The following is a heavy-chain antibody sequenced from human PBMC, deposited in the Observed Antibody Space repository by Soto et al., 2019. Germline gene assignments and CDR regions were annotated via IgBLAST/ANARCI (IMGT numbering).Heavy chain of an antibody. D-gene: IGHD6-19*01. V-gene: IGHV3-9*01. CDR1: GFTFDDFA. J-gene: IGHJ1*01. CDR3: AKDISPIIAVAGTRSRGEYFHH. CDR2: ISWNSGSI. Sequence: DVQLVESGGGLVQPGRSLRLSCAASGFTFDDFAMHWVRQVPGKGLEWVSGISWNSGSIGYADSVKGRFTISRDNAKNSLYLQMNSLRAEDTALYYCAKDISPIIAVAGTRSRGEYFHHWGQGTLVTVSS.